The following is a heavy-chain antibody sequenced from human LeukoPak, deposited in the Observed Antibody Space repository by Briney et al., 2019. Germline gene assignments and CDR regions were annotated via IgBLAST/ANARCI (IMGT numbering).Heavy chain of an antibody. V-gene: IGHV1-69-2*01. CDR3: ATGTTNAFDI. Sequence: GASAKISCKASGYTFTDYYMHWVQQAPGKGLEWMGRVDPEDGETIYAEKFQGRVTITADTSTDTAYMELSSLRSEDTAVYYCATGTTNAFDIWGQGTMVTVSS. J-gene: IGHJ3*02. D-gene: IGHD1-14*01. CDR1: GYTFTDYY. CDR2: VDPEDGET.